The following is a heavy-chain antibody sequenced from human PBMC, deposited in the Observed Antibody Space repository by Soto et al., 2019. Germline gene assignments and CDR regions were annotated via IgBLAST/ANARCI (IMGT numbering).Heavy chain of an antibody. CDR3: ARTREGIAAYRRQLGDLYYYYGMDV. D-gene: IGHD6-13*01. J-gene: IGHJ6*02. V-gene: IGHV1-69*13. Sequence: SVKVSCKASGGTFSSYAISWVRQAPGQGLEWMGGITPIFGTANYAQKIQGRVTITADESTSTAYMELSSLRPEDTAVYYCARTREGIAAYRRQLGDLYYYYGMDVWGQGTTVTV. CDR1: GGTFSSYA. CDR2: ITPIFGTA.